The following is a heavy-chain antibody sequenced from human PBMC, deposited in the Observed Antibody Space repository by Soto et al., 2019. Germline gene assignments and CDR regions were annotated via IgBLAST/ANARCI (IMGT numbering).Heavy chain of an antibody. CDR2: ISGSGGST. CDR3: AKEAGGSGGVIINVFDY. V-gene: IGHV3-23*01. CDR1: GFTFSSYA. Sequence: GGSLRLSCAASGFTFSSYAMSWVRQAPGKGLEWVSAISGSGGSTYYADSVKGRFTISRDNSKNTLYLQMNSLRAEDTAVYYCAKEAGGSGGVIINVFDYWGQGTLVTVSS. D-gene: IGHD3-10*01. J-gene: IGHJ4*02.